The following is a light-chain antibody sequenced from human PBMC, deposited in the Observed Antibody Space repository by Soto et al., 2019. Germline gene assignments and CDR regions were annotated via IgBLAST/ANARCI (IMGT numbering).Light chain of an antibody. J-gene: IGKJ1*01. Sequence: DIQMTQSPSTLSASVGDRVTITCRASQSISSWLAWYQQKPGKARKLLIYDASSLESGVPSRFSGSGSGTEFTLTISSLQPDDFATYYCQQYNSYSRWTFGQGTKVEIK. CDR2: DAS. CDR1: QSISSW. V-gene: IGKV1-5*01. CDR3: QQYNSYSRWT.